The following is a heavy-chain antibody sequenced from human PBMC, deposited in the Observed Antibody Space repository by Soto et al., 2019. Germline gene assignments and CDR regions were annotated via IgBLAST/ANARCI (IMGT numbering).Heavy chain of an antibody. CDR3: ARHTTVTNIDY. CDR2: ISYSGST. V-gene: IGHV4-61*01. CDR1: GGSVSGGSFY. D-gene: IGHD4-17*01. Sequence: QVQLQESGPGLVKPSETLSLTCTVSGGSVSGGSFYWSWIRQPPGKGLEWIGYISYSGSTNYTPSLKSRVTISSDTSNNQFSLKMSSVTAADTAIYYCARHTTVTNIDYWGRGTLVTVSS. J-gene: IGHJ4*02.